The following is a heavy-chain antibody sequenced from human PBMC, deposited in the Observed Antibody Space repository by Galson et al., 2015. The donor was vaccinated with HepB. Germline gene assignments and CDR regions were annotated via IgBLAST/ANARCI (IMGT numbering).Heavy chain of an antibody. V-gene: IGHV6-1*01. D-gene: IGHD3-10*01. CDR1: GDSVSSKNVL. Sequence: CAISGDSVSSKNVLWNWIRQSPSRGLEWLGRTYYRSQWYNDYAFSVKSRITITSDTLKNQFTLQLNSVTPEDTAVYYCARSGGFGELERTFDYWGQGTLVTVSS. CDR2: TYYRSQWYN. CDR3: ARSGGFGELERTFDY. J-gene: IGHJ4*02.